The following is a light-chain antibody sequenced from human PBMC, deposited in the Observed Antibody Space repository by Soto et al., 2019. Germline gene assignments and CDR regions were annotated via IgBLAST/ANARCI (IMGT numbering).Light chain of an antibody. V-gene: IGLV2-8*01. CDR2: EVT. CDR1: SSDVGAYNY. CDR3: SSFASINTWV. J-gene: IGLJ3*02. Sequence: QSALTQPPSASGSPGQSVTISCTGTSSDVGAYNYVSWYQQHAGKAPKLVIYEVTKRPSGVPDRFSGSKSANTTSLTDSGLQAEDEADYYCSSFASINTWVFGGGTKLTVL.